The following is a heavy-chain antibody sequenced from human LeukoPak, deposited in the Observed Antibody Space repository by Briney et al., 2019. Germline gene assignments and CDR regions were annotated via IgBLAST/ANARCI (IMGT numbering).Heavy chain of an antibody. CDR3: ARGSELWPRSYYDY. J-gene: IGHJ4*02. CDR1: GFTFSSYG. CDR2: ISYDGSNK. V-gene: IGHV3-30*03. Sequence: GGSLRLSCAASGFTFSSYGMHWVRQAPGKGLEWVAVISYDGSNKYYADSVKGRFTISRDNSKNTLYLQMNSLRAEDTAVYYCARGSELWPRSYYDYWGQGTLVTVSS. D-gene: IGHD1-7*01.